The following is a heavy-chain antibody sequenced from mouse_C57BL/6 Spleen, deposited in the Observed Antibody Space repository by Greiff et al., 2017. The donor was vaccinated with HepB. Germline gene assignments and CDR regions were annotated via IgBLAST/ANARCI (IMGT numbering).Heavy chain of an antibody. Sequence: VQLKESGAELVRPGASVKLSCTASGFNIKDDYMHWVKQRPEQGLEWIGWIDPENGDTEYASKFQGKATITADTSSNTADLQLSSLTSEDTAVYCCTTHSAYWGQGTTLTVSS. J-gene: IGHJ2*01. CDR2: IDPENGDT. V-gene: IGHV14-4*01. CDR1: GFNIKDDY. CDR3: TTHSAY.